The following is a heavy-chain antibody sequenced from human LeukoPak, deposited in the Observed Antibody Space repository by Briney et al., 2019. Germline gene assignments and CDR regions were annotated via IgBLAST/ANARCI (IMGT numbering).Heavy chain of an antibody. J-gene: IGHJ4*02. Sequence: ASVKVSCKASGYTFTSYYMHWVRQAPGQGLEWMGIINPGGGSTSYAQKFQGRVTMTRDMSTSTVYMELSSLRSEDTAVYYCAREKKTIFGVVMYLDYWGQGTLVTVSS. CDR3: AREKKTIFGVVMYLDY. D-gene: IGHD3-3*01. CDR2: INPGGGST. CDR1: GYTFTSYY. V-gene: IGHV1-46*01.